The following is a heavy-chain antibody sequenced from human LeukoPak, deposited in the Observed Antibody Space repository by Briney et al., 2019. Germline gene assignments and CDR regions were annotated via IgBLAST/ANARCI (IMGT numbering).Heavy chain of an antibody. Sequence: GGSLRLSCAASGFTFSSYAMYWVRQAPGKRLEWVAVISYDGSNKYYADSVKGRFTISRDNSKNTLYLQMNSLRAEDTAVYYCARDYWSYYYDSSGYYNYWGQGILVTVSS. D-gene: IGHD3-22*01. CDR1: GFTFSSYA. CDR2: ISYDGSNK. CDR3: ARDYWSYYYDSSGYYNY. J-gene: IGHJ4*02. V-gene: IGHV3-30-3*01.